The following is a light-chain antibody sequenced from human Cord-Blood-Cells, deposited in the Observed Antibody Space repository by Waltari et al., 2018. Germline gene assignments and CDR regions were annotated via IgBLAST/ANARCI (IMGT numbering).Light chain of an antibody. J-gene: IGKJ1*01. V-gene: IGKV4-1*01. CDR3: QRYYSTPRT. CDR1: PSVSYSSNNKNY. CDR2: WAS. Sequence: DIVMTQSPDSLAVSLGERATINCKSSPSVSYSSNNKNYLALYQQKPGQPPRLLIYWASTRESGVPDRFCGSGSGTDFTLTISSLQAEDVAVYYCQRYYSTPRTFGQGTKVEIK.